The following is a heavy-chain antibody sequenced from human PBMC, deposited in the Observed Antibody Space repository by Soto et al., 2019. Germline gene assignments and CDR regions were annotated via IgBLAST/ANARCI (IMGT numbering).Heavy chain of an antibody. CDR2: ISSSSSYI. J-gene: IGHJ6*02. CDR3: ARDMLLPSKGYYGFYYYYGMEV. CDR1: GFTFSSYS. D-gene: IGHD2-15*01. Sequence: PGGSLRLSCAASGFTFSSYSMNWVRQAPGKGLEWVSSISSSSSYIYYADSVKGRFTISRDNAKNSLYLQMNSLRAEDTAVYYCARDMLLPSKGYYGFYYYYGMEVWGQGTTIT. V-gene: IGHV3-21*01.